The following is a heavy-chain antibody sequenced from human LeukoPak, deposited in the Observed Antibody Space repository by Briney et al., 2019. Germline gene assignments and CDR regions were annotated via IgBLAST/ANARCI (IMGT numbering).Heavy chain of an antibody. Sequence: GGSLRLSCAASGFTFSSYSMNWVRQAPGKGLEWVSSISSSSSYIYYADSVKGRFTISRDNAKISLYLQMNSLRAEDTAVYYCARAEIWDRDGYRGAFDIWGQGTMVTVSS. D-gene: IGHD5-24*01. V-gene: IGHV3-21*01. CDR1: GFTFSSYS. CDR2: ISSSSSYI. CDR3: ARAEIWDRDGYRGAFDI. J-gene: IGHJ3*02.